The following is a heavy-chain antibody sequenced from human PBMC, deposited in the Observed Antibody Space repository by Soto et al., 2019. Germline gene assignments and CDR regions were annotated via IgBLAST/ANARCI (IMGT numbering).Heavy chain of an antibody. Sequence: SETLSLTCTVSGGSISSYYWSWIRQPPGKGLEWIGYIYYSGSTNYNPSLKSRVTISVDTSKNQFSLKLSSVTAADTAVYYCAREPDIYCSGGSCYPYFDYWGQGTLVTVSS. CDR2: IYYSGST. V-gene: IGHV4-59*01. CDR3: AREPDIYCSGGSCYPYFDY. J-gene: IGHJ4*02. D-gene: IGHD2-15*01. CDR1: GGSISSYY.